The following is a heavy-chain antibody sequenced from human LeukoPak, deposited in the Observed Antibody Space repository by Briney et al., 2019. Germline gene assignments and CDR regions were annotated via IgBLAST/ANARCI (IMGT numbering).Heavy chain of an antibody. D-gene: IGHD1-26*01. CDR3: AKYFGGGSYYREYDY. V-gene: IGHV3-23*01. CDR2: ISGSGGST. CDR1: GFTFSSYA. J-gene: IGHJ4*02. Sequence: GGSLRLSCAASGFTFSSYAMSWVRQAPGKGLEWVSAISGSGGSTYYADSVKGRFTISRDNSKNTLYLQMNSLRAEDTAVYYCAKYFGGGSYYREYDYWGQGTLVTVSS.